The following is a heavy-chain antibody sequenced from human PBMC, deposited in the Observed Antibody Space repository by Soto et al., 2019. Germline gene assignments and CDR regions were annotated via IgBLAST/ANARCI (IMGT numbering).Heavy chain of an antibody. V-gene: IGHV4-39*01. CDR3: ANFGVVTPDV. Sequence: SETLSLPCTVSGGSISSSSYYWGWIRQPPGKGLEWIGSIYYSGSTYYNPSLKSRVTISGDTSKNQFSLKLSSVTAAHKAAYSCANFGVVTPDVWGQGTTVTVSS. CDR1: GGSISSSSYY. CDR2: IYYSGST. D-gene: IGHD3-3*01. J-gene: IGHJ6*02.